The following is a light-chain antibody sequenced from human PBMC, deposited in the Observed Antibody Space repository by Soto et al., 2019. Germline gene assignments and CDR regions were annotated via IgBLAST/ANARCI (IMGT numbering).Light chain of an antibody. CDR2: DAS. Sequence: EIVLTQSPATLSLSPGERATLSCGASQSVSSSFVACYQKKPGLAPRLLIYDASSRATGIPDRFSGSGSGTEFTLTISRLEPDDFAVYYCQQYGSSPYTFGQGTKLEIK. J-gene: IGKJ2*01. V-gene: IGKV3D-20*01. CDR3: QQYGSSPYT. CDR1: QSVSSSF.